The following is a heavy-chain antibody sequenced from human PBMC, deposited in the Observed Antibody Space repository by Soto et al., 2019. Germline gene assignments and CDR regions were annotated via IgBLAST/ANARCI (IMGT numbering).Heavy chain of an antibody. D-gene: IGHD3-22*01. CDR1: GGSISSSPYY. CDR2: IYYSGTT. CDR3: ARHRQYYDTSGYQQRYFDY. V-gene: IGHV4-39*01. Sequence: QLQLQESGPGLVKPSETLSLTCSVSGGSISSSPYYWGWIRQPPGKGLEWLGTIYYSGTTSYNPSLKRRVIISVDTSNNQLFLKLRSVTAADTAVYYCARHRQYYDTSGYQQRYFDYWGQGTQVTVSS. J-gene: IGHJ4*02.